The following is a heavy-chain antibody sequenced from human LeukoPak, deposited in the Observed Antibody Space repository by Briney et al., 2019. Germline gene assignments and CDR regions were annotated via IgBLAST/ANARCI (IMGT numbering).Heavy chain of an antibody. D-gene: IGHD3-22*01. CDR1: GGTFSIYV. V-gene: IGHV1-69*13. J-gene: IGHJ3*01. CDR3: VANYDSSGNRPDGAFDV. CDR2: IIPMLATP. Sequence: ASVKVSCKVSGGTFSIYVISWVRQAPGQGLEWMGGIIPMLATPNYAEKFQDRVTVIADDPRGTVYMEMSSLRFQDTAVYYCVANYDSSGNRPDGAFDVWGEGTVVTVSS.